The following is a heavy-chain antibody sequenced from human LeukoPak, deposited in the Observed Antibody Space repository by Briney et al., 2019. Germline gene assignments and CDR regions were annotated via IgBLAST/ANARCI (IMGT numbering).Heavy chain of an antibody. V-gene: IGHV4-4*07. CDR3: ARESRDTSGFYYGDF. D-gene: IGHD3-22*01. J-gene: IGHJ4*02. Sequence: SETLSLTCTVSGVSISRYYWSWIRQPAGRGLEWLGRIYPSGTTNYNPSLKSRVAMSVDASKKQFSLELRSVTAADTAVYYCARESRDTSGFYYGDFWGPGTLVTVSS. CDR2: IYPSGTT. CDR1: GVSISRYY.